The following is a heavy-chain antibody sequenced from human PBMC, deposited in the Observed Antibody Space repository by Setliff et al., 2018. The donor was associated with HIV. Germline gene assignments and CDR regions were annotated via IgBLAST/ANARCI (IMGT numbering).Heavy chain of an antibody. V-gene: IGHV4-38-2*02. J-gene: IGHJ4*02. CDR1: GYSISDGYR. CDR2: INHSGST. CDR3: ARAPITIFGVIIIPVYFDY. Sequence: PSETLSLTCLVFGYSISDGYRWGWIRQPPGKGLEWIGEINHSGSTNYNPSLKSRVTISVDTSKNQFSLKLSSVTAADTAVYYCARAPITIFGVIIIPVYFDYWGQGTLVTVSS. D-gene: IGHD3-3*01.